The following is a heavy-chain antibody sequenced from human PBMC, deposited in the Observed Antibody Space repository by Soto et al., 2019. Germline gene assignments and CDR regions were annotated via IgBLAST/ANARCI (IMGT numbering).Heavy chain of an antibody. CDR2: VKSRSSGGTV. J-gene: IGHJ4*02. CDR3: VADVAEVGKGELDY. CDR1: GFSFSIAW. V-gene: IGHV3-15*01. D-gene: IGHD3-16*01. Sequence: EVQVMESGGGLVESGGSLRLSCTASGFSFSIAWMPWVRQAPGKGLEWLGRVKSRSSGGTVDYAAPVKGRFTISRDDSKNTVILQMNSLKMEDTAVYYCVADVAEVGKGELDYWGRGALVTVSS.